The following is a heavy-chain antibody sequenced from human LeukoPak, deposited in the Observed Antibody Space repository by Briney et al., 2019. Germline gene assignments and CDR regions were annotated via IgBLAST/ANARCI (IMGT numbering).Heavy chain of an antibody. D-gene: IGHD3-10*01. CDR3: ARAYYGSGSYYKGSPYGMDV. J-gene: IGHJ6*02. CDR1: GGSISSSGYY. CDR2: IYYSGST. V-gene: IGHV4-39*07. Sequence: SETLSLTCTVSGGSISSSGYYWGWIRQPPGKGLEWIGSIYYSGSTYYNPPLKSRVTISVDTSKNQFSLKLSSVTAADTAVYYCARAYYGSGSYYKGSPYGMDVWGQGTTVTVSS.